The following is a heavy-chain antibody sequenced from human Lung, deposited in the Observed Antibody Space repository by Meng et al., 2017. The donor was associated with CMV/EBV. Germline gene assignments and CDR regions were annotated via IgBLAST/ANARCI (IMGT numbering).Heavy chain of an antibody. D-gene: IGHD3-10*01. CDR2: IPHRGSS. CDR3: LRRSGGSV. CDR1: GDSITNHNW. J-gene: IGHJ1*01. Sequence: QLRESGPALVNPAEPLSLTCAVSGDSITNHNWWAWVRQPPGKGLEWIGEIPHRGSSAYNPSLKSRVSMSIDKSKNQFSLKLTSVTAADTAVYHCLRRSGGSVWGQGTLVTVSS. V-gene: IGHV4-4*02.